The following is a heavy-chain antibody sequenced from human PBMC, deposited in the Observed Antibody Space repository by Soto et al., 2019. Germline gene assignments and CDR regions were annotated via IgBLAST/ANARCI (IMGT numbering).Heavy chain of an antibody. CDR2: ISGSDGGT. D-gene: IGHD6-13*01. CDR3: AKLSGSCWRGSVDV. Sequence: EVQLLESGGGLVQPGGSLRLSCAASGFTFSNYAMSWVRQAPGKGLEWVSPISGSDGGTYYADSVKGRFTISRDISKNTLYLQMNSLGVEDTSVYYCAKLSGSCWRGSVDVWGQGTTVTVS. J-gene: IGHJ6*02. V-gene: IGHV3-23*01. CDR1: GFTFSNYA.